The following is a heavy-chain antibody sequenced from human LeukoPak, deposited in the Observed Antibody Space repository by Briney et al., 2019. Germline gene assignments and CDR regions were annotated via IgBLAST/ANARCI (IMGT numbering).Heavy chain of an antibody. CDR1: GYTFSPYK. Sequence: ASVTVSCKASGYTFSPYKMHWVRQAPGQGLEWMGIINPDGGGTSYAQKFQGRVTMTVDTSMSTVYMELSSLRSEDTAVYYCARDSRTWASDYWGQGTLVTVSS. CDR2: INPDGGGT. CDR3: ARDSRTWASDY. D-gene: IGHD6-13*01. J-gene: IGHJ4*02. V-gene: IGHV1-46*01.